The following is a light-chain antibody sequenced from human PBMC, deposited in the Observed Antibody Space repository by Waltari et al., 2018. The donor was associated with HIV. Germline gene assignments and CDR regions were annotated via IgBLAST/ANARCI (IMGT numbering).Light chain of an antibody. CDR1: QLGAKF. Sequence: SYELSHPPSVSVSPGQTATISCSGDQLGAKFLSWSKPGPAQPPAVAIFQDGTRPSGISERISGSNSGNTATLTIRGTQAIDEADYYCQAWDTSDYVLFGGGTKLTVL. V-gene: IGLV3-1*01. J-gene: IGLJ2*01. CDR2: QDG. CDR3: QAWDTSDYVL.